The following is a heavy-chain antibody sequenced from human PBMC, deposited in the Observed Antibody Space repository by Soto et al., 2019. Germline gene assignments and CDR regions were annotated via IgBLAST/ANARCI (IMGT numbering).Heavy chain of an antibody. J-gene: IGHJ5*02. V-gene: IGHV1-18*01. CDR1: GYTFTSYG. CDR3: ATDCSSTTCYPWNWFDP. Sequence: QVQLVQSGAEVKKPGASVKVSCKASGYTFTSYGISWVRQAPGQGLEWMGWISADNGNTNYAQKLQGRVTMTTDTSTRTAYMELRSLRSDDTAVYYCATDCSSTTCYPWNWFDPWGQGTLVTVSS. D-gene: IGHD2-2*01. CDR2: ISADNGNT.